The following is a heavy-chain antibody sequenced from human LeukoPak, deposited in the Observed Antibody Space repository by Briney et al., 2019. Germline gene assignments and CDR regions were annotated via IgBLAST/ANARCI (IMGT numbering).Heavy chain of an antibody. J-gene: IGHJ4*02. CDR3: LVTTRSRGFDY. CDR2: IRQDGSVQ. Sequence: GGSLRLSCAASGFTFSSYWMSWVRQAPGKGLEWVANIRQDGSVQNFADSVKGRFTISRDNPKNSVYLQMSSLRAEDTAVYYCLVTTRSRGFDYWGQGTLVTVSS. CDR1: GFTFSSYW. D-gene: IGHD1/OR15-1a*01. V-gene: IGHV3-7*01.